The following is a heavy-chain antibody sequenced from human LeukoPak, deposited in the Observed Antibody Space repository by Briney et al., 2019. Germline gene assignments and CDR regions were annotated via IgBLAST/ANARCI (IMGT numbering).Heavy chain of an antibody. CDR1: GFTFRSHA. J-gene: IGHJ4*02. D-gene: IGHD5-12*01. CDR3: ARSRLPAATITPNDY. V-gene: IGHV3-23*01. CDR2: IYENGGTT. Sequence: GGSLRLSCVGSGFTFRSHAMSWVRQAPEKGLEFVSGIYENGGTTYYADSVKGRFSISRDNSKNTLYLQMDSLRGEDTAVYYCARSRLPAATITPNDYWGQGVLVTVSS.